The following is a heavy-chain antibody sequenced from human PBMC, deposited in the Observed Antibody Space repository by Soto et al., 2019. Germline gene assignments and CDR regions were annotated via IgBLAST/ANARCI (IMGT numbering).Heavy chain of an antibody. J-gene: IGHJ6*02. Sequence: GSLRFSGAASGFTFSSYSMNWVRQAPGKGLEWVSSISSSSSYIYYADSVKRRFTISRDNAKNSLYLQMNSLRAEDTAVYYCARAPGDPNYYGMDVWGQGTTVTVS. CDR3: ARAPGDPNYYGMDV. V-gene: IGHV3-21*01. CDR2: ISSSSSYI. CDR1: GFTFSSYS. D-gene: IGHD2-21*02.